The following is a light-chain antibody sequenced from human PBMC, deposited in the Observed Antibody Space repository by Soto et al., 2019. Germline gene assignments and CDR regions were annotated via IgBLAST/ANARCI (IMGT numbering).Light chain of an antibody. J-gene: IGKJ1*01. CDR1: QSTSSW. CDR2: DAS. V-gene: IGKV1-5*01. Sequence: DIQMTQSPSTLSASVGDRVTITCRASQSTSSWLAWYQQKPGKAPKLLIYDASSLESEVPSRFSGSGSGTEFTLIISNLQPDDFATYYCQQYNSYSWTFGQGTKVDIK. CDR3: QQYNSYSWT.